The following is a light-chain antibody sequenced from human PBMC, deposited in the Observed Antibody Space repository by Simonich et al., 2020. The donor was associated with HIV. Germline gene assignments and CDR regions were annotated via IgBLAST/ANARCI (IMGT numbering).Light chain of an antibody. CDR1: SGSIASNY. CDR2: EDN. J-gene: IGLJ3*02. CDR3: QSYDSSNQV. V-gene: IGLV6-57*01. Sequence: FMLTQPHSVSESPGKTVTISCTRSSGSIASNYVQWYQQRPGSCPTTVIYEDNQRPSGVPDRFSCSIDSSSNSASLTISGLKTEDEADYYCQSYDSSNQVFGGGTKLTVL.